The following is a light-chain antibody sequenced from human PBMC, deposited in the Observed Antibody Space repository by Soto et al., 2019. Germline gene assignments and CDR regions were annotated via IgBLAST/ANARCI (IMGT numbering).Light chain of an antibody. CDR1: SSSIGAGYD. J-gene: IGLJ1*01. Sequence: QSVLTQPPSVSAAPGQRVTISCTGSSSSIGAGYDVHWYQQLPGTGPKLLIYANTNRPSGVPDRFSGSKSGTSASLAITGLRAEDEADYYCQSYDSSLSGYVFGTGTKVTVL. V-gene: IGLV1-40*01. CDR3: QSYDSSLSGYV. CDR2: ANT.